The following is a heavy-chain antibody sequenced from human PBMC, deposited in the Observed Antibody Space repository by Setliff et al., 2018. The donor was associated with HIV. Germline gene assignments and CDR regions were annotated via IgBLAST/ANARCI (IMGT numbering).Heavy chain of an antibody. CDR3: VRYIGAAAGYIDH. CDR2: IHPGDSDT. CDR1: GYSFTSYW. D-gene: IGHD6-25*01. J-gene: IGHJ4*02. Sequence: PGESLKISCKGSGYSFTSYWIGWVRQMPGKGLEWMGIIHPGDSDTTYSPSFQGQVTISADKSTTTAYLDWASLKASDTAMYYCVRYIGAAAGYIDHWGQGTLVTVSS. V-gene: IGHV5-51*01.